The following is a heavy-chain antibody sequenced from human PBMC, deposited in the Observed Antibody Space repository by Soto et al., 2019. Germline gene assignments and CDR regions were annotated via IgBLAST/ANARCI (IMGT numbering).Heavy chain of an antibody. CDR1: GGSISSYY. D-gene: IGHD6-19*01. CDR2: IYYSGST. CDR3: ARVYSSDWYPVDY. J-gene: IGHJ4*02. V-gene: IGHV4-59*01. Sequence: SETLSLTCTVSGGSISSYYWSWIRQPPGKGLEWIGYIYYSGSTNYNPSLKSRVTISVDTSKNQFSLKLSSVTAADTAVYYCARVYSSDWYPVDYWGQGTLVTVSS.